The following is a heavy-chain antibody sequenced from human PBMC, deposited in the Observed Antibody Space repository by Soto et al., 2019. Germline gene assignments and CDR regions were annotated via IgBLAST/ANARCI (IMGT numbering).Heavy chain of an antibody. V-gene: IGHV4-34*12. Sequence: SETRPSPALSMVGPSVLTTGAGSASPQGRGWSGLGEIIHSESTKYNPSLKSRVTISVDTSKNQFSLKLSSVTAADTAVYYCARQRPTDGRWEFANYYGMDVWGQGTPVTVSS. CDR2: IIHSEST. CDR1: VGPSVLTT. J-gene: IGHJ6*02. D-gene: IGHD1-26*01. CDR3: ARQRPTDGRWEFANYYGMDV.